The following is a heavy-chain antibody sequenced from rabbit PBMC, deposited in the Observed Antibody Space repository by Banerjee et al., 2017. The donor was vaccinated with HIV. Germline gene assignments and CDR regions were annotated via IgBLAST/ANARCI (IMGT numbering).Heavy chain of an antibody. Sequence: QEQLKEPGGALVTPGGTLTLTCTASGSDISSHSMCWVRQAPGKGLEWIAYIYPGFGFTNYANSVKGRFTVSSDNAQNTVFLQMTSLTASDTATYFCASDNTGYAGYGYANEWLDLWGPGTLVTVS. D-gene: IGHD6-1*01. V-gene: IGHV1S43*01. CDR3: ASDNTGYAGYGYANEWLDL. CDR1: GSDISSHS. J-gene: IGHJ6*01. CDR2: IYPGFGFT.